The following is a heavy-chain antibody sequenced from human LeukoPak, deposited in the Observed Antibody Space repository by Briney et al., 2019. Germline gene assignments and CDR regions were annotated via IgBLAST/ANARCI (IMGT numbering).Heavy chain of an antibody. CDR2: VYNDGTT. V-gene: IGHV3-74*01. J-gene: IGHJ4*02. Sequence: PGGSLRLSCAASGFTFSTYWMHWVRQAPGKGLVWVSRVYNDGTTSYADSVKGRFTISRDNAKNSLYLQMNSLRAEDTAVYYCAREGITVSHDLDYWGQGTLVTVSS. D-gene: IGHD3-16*01. CDR1: GFTFSTYW. CDR3: AREGITVSHDLDY.